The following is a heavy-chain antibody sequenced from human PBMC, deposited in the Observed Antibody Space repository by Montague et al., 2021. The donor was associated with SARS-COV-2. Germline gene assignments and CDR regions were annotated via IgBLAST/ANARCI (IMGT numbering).Heavy chain of an antibody. D-gene: IGHD6-19*01. V-gene: IGHV4-59*08. CDR2: LSYSGGP. CDR3: AGRLPQYTSGWYFDQ. CDR1: GGSFRDYA. J-gene: IGHJ4*02. Sequence: SETLSLTCDFAGGSFRDYAWSWIRQPPGKRLEWIGYLSYSGGPISNPSLGSLVPISVDTSKNKFSLRLSSVSAADPAVYYCAGRLPQYTSGWYFDQWGQGTLVAVSS.